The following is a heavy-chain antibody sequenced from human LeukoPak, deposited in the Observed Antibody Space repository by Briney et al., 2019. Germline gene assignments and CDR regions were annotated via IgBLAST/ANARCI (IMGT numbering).Heavy chain of an antibody. J-gene: IGHJ4*02. Sequence: GGSLRLSCAASGFTFSSSWMSWVRQAPGKGLEWVANIKQDGSEKYYVGSVKGRFTISRDNAKNSLYLQMDSLRAEDTAVYYCARDVRRFGELSLSYFDYWGQGTLVTVSS. CDR2: IKQDGSEK. V-gene: IGHV3-7*03. D-gene: IGHD3-10*01. CDR1: GFTFSSSW. CDR3: ARDVRRFGELSLSYFDY.